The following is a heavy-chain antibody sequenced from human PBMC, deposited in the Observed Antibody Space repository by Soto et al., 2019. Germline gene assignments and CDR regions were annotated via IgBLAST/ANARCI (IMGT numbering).Heavy chain of an antibody. D-gene: IGHD3-22*01. CDR1: GGSISSSNW. J-gene: IGHJ3*02. Sequence: LSLTCAVSGGSISSSNWWSWVRQPPGKGLEWIGEIYHSGSTNYNPSLKSRVTISVDKSKNQFSLKLSSVTAADTAVYYCARVDHYYDSSGYSDAFDIWGQGTMVTVSS. CDR2: IYHSGST. CDR3: ARVDHYYDSSGYSDAFDI. V-gene: IGHV4-4*02.